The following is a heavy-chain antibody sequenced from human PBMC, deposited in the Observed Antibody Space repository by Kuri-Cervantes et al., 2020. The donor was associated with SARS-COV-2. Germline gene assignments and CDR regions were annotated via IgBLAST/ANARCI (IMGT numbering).Heavy chain of an antibody. CDR2: ISSSSSYI. V-gene: IGHV3-21*01. J-gene: IGHJ6*02. CDR1: GFTFSSYS. CDR3: ARGTNLYYGSGSYPAPYYYYGMDV. D-gene: IGHD3-10*01. Sequence: GGSLRLSCAASGFTFSSYSMNWVRQAPGKGLEWVSSISSSSSYIYYADSVKGRFTISRDNAKNSLYLQMNGLRAEDTAVYYCARGTNLYYGSGSYPAPYYYYGMDVRGQGTTVTVSS.